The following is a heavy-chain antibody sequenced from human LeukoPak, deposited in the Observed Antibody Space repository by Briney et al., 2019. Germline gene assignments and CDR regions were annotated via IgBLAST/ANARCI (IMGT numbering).Heavy chain of an antibody. Sequence: SETVSPTCAVYGGSFSGYYWSWIRQAPGKGLEWIGEINHSGSTNYNPSLKSRVTISVDTSKNQFSLKLSSVTAADTAVYYCARGRSRYYYDSSGYHRGLDYWGQGTLVTVSS. V-gene: IGHV4-34*01. CDR2: INHSGST. CDR1: GGSFSGYY. J-gene: IGHJ4*02. D-gene: IGHD3-22*01. CDR3: ARGRSRYYYDSSGYHRGLDY.